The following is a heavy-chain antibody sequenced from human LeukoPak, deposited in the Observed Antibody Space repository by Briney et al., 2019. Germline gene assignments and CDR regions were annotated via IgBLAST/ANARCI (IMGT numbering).Heavy chain of an antibody. D-gene: IGHD2-15*01. CDR2: ISSSGSTI. J-gene: IGHJ5*02. V-gene: IGHV3-48*03. CDR3: ARELLRGNWFDP. Sequence: GGSLRLSCAASGFTFSSYEMNWVRQAPGKGLEWVSYISSSGSTIYYADSVKGRFTISRDNAKNSLYLQMNSLRAEDTAVYYCARELLRGNWFDPWGQGTLVTVSS. CDR1: GFTFSSYE.